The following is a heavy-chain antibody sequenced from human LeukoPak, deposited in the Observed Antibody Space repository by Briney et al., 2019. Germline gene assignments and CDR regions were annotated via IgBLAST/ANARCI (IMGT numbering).Heavy chain of an antibody. V-gene: IGHV4-34*01. CDR2: INHSGST. CDR1: GGSFSGYY. J-gene: IGHJ3*02. Sequence: PSETLSLSCAVYGGSFSGYYWSWIRQPPGKGLEWIGEINHSGSTNYNPSLKSRGTISVDTSKNQFSLKLSSVTAADTAVYYCARGSQYYDILTGSRSGDAFDIWGQGTMVTVSS. D-gene: IGHD3-9*01. CDR3: ARGSQYYDILTGSRSGDAFDI.